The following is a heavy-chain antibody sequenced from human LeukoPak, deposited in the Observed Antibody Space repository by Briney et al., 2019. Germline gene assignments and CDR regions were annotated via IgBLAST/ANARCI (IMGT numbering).Heavy chain of an antibody. V-gene: IGHV3-11*01. D-gene: IGHD3-3*01. CDR3: ASSVPTYYDFGNDLPARYNGFDP. CDR1: GFTFSDYY. J-gene: IGHJ5*02. CDR2: ISSSGSSI. Sequence: GGSLRLSCAASGFTFSDYYMTWIRQAPGKGLEWVSYISSSGSSIYYADSVKGRFTISRDNAKNSLYLEMTSLRAEATPANFCASSVPTYYDFGNDLPARYNGFDPWGQGTLVTVSS.